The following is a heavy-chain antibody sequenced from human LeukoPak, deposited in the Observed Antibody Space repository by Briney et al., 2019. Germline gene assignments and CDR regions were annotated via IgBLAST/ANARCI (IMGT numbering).Heavy chain of an antibody. CDR1: GFTFNNYA. CDR3: ARDFADIVVVVAATGLSWFDP. Sequence: PGGSLRLSCAASGFTFNNYAMTWVRQAPGKGLEWVSSISSSSSYIYYADSVKGRFTISRDNAKNSLYLQMNSLRAEDTAVYYCARDFADIVVVVAATGLSWFDPWGQGTLVTVSS. V-gene: IGHV3-21*01. J-gene: IGHJ5*02. CDR2: ISSSSSYI. D-gene: IGHD2-15*01.